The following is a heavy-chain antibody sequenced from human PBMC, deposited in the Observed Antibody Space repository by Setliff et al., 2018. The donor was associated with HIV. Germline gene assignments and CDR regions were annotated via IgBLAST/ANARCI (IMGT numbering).Heavy chain of an antibody. J-gene: IGHJ6*02. V-gene: IGHV3-21*01. Sequence: GGSLRLSCAASGFTFSSYSMNWVRQAPGKGLEWVSSISSGSSYIYYVDSVKGRFTISRENARNSLYLQMNSLRVGDTAVYYCAREIRTVYTGGHYFYGIDVWGQGTAVTVSS. CDR2: ISSGSSYI. D-gene: IGHD3-16*01. CDR3: AREIRTVYTGGHYFYGIDV. CDR1: GFTFSSYS.